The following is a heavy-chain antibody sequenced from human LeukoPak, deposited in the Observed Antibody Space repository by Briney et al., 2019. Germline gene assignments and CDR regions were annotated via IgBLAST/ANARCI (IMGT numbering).Heavy chain of an antibody. Sequence: PSETLSLTCTVSGGSISSGDYYWSWIRQPPGKGLEWIGYIYHSGSTYYNPSLKSRVTISVDRSKNQFSLKLSSVTAADTAVYYCARQGYCSSTSCHRGSFDYWGQGTLVTVSS. CDR1: GGSISSGDYY. D-gene: IGHD2-2*01. J-gene: IGHJ4*02. CDR3: ARQGYCSSTSCHRGSFDY. V-gene: IGHV4-30-4*01. CDR2: IYHSGST.